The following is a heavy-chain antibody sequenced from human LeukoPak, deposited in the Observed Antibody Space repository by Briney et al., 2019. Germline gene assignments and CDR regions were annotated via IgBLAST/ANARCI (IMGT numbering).Heavy chain of an antibody. Sequence: SETLSLTCTVSGGSISTSSYYWGWIRQPPGKGLEWIGEINHSGSTNYNPSLKSRVTISADTSKNQFSLKLSSVTAADTAVYYCARHSSSWQAVTGFDYWGQGTLVTVSS. D-gene: IGHD2-2*01. CDR3: ARHSSSWQAVTGFDY. CDR2: INHSGST. V-gene: IGHV4-39*01. CDR1: GGSISTSSYY. J-gene: IGHJ4*02.